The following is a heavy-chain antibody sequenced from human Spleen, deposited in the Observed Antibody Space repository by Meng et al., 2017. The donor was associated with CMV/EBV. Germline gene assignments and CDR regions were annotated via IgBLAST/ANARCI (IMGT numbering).Heavy chain of an antibody. J-gene: IGHJ1*01. CDR1: FTFGDYS. CDR3: ARGAADATTSRRYFHH. D-gene: IGHD1-26*01. Sequence: FTFGDYSTNWIRQAPRKGLEWLSYISSRGSTIYYADSVQGRFTISRDNAKDSLYLQMNSLRAEDTAVYYCARGAADATTSRRYFHHWGQGTLVTVSS. CDR2: ISSRGSTI. V-gene: IGHV3-11*04.